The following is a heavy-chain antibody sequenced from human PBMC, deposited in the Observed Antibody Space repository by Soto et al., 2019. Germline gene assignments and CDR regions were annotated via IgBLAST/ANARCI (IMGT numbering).Heavy chain of an antibody. Sequence: PSETLSLTCVVSGGSISSTNWWTWVRQTPGKGLEWIGEVYHTGSTKYNPSLKNRVTISLDKSNNQFSLKLSSVTAADTAVYYCARERPDGARLDPWGQGTLVTVSS. J-gene: IGHJ5*02. V-gene: IGHV4-4*02. CDR3: ARERPDGARLDP. CDR1: GGSISSTNW. CDR2: VYHTGST. D-gene: IGHD6-6*01.